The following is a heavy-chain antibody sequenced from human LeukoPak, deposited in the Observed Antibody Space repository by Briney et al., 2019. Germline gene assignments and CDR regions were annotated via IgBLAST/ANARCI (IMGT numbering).Heavy chain of an antibody. Sequence: PSQTLSLTCAVSGGSISSGGYSWSWIRQPPGKGLEWIGYIYRSGSTYYNPSLKSRVTISVDRSKNQFSLKLSSVTAADTAVYYCARGRYCSGGSCYSADPLDYWGQGTLVTVSS. CDR1: GGSISSGGYS. D-gene: IGHD2-15*01. CDR2: IYRSGST. J-gene: IGHJ4*02. V-gene: IGHV4-30-2*01. CDR3: ARGRYCSGGSCYSADPLDY.